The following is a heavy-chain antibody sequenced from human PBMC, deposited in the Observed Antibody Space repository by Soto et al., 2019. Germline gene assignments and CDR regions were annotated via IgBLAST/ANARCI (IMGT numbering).Heavy chain of an antibody. CDR1: GFTFSSYA. Sequence: GGSLRLSCAASGFTFSSYAMHWVRQAPGKGLEWVAVISYDGSNKYYADSVKGRFTISRDNSKNTLYLQMNSLRAEDTAVYYCARDQTIFGVVILILDYWGQGTLVTVSS. J-gene: IGHJ4*02. D-gene: IGHD3-3*01. V-gene: IGHV3-30-3*01. CDR3: ARDQTIFGVVILILDY. CDR2: ISYDGSNK.